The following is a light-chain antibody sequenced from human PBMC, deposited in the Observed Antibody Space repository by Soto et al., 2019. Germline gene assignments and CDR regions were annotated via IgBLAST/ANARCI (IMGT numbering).Light chain of an antibody. V-gene: IGKV4-1*01. CDR1: PSVLYSSNNKNY. CDR3: QQYYSTPLA. CDR2: WAS. Sequence: DSVMTQSPDSLALALGERATINCKSMPSVLYSSNNKNYLAWYQQKPGQPPKLLIYWASTRESGVPDRFSGSGSGTDFTLTISSLQAEDVAVYYCQQYYSTPLAFGPGTKVDIK. J-gene: IGKJ3*01.